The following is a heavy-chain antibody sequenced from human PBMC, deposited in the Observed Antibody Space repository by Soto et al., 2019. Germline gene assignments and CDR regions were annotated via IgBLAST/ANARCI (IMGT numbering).Heavy chain of an antibody. Sequence: PGGSLRLSCAASGFTVSSNYMSWVRQAPGKGLEWVSVIYSGGSTYYADSVKGRFTISRDNSKNTLYLQMNSLRAEDTAVYYCARFLGDYVWGSYRYTGAFDIWGQGTMVTVSS. CDR1: GFTVSSNY. CDR2: IYSGGST. V-gene: IGHV3-53*01. CDR3: ARFLGDYVWGSYRYTGAFDI. J-gene: IGHJ3*02. D-gene: IGHD3-16*02.